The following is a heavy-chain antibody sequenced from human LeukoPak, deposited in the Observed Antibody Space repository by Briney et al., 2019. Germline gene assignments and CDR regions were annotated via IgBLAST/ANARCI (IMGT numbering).Heavy chain of an antibody. CDR1: GYTFTSYG. CDR2: ISAYNGNT. J-gene: IGHJ4*02. V-gene: IGHV1-18*01. Sequence: ASVKVSCKASGYTFTSYGISWVRQAPGQGLEWMGWISAYNGNTNYAQKLQGRVTMTTHTSTSPAYMELRSLRSDDTAVYYCARVVEWELRNDYWGQGTLVTVSS. D-gene: IGHD1-26*01. CDR3: ARVVEWELRNDY.